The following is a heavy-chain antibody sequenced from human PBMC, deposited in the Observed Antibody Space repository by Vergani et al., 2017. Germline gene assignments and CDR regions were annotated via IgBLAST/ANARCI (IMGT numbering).Heavy chain of an antibody. J-gene: IGHJ3*02. CDR2: IYYSGST. Sequence: QLQLQESGPGLVKPSETLSLTCTVSGGSISSSSYYWGWIRQPPGKGLEWIGSIYYSGSTYYNPSLKSRVTISVDTSKNQFSLKLSSVTAADTAVYYCARLLTIFGVVIRAFDIWGQGTMVTVSS. V-gene: IGHV4-39*01. D-gene: IGHD3-3*01. CDR3: ARLLTIFGVVIRAFDI. CDR1: GGSISSSSYY.